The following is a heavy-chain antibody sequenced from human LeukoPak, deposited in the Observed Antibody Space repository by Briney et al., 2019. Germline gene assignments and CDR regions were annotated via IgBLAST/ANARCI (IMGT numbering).Heavy chain of an antibody. D-gene: IGHD2-2*01. Sequence: ASVKVSCKASGYTLTNYGISWVRQAPGQGLEWMGWISAYNGNTDYAQKFQGRVTMTTDTSTSTAYVELRNLRSDDTAMYYCARSQYLLLSWRNAFDVWGQGTMVTVSS. J-gene: IGHJ3*01. CDR2: ISAYNGNT. CDR3: ARSQYLLLSWRNAFDV. CDR1: GYTLTNYG. V-gene: IGHV1-18*01.